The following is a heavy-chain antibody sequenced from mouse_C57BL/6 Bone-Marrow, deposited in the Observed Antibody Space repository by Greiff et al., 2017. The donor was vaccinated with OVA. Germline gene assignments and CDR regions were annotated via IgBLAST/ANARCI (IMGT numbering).Heavy chain of an antibody. CDR1: GYTFTGYW. CDR3: ARSMNYYGSSLDY. J-gene: IGHJ2*01. V-gene: IGHV1-9*01. D-gene: IGHD1-1*01. Sequence: QVQLQQSGAELMKPGASVKLSCKATGYTFTGYWIEWVKQRPGHGLEWIGEILPGSGSTNYNEKFKGKATFSAVTSSNTAYIQLSSLTTEDSAIYYCARSMNYYGSSLDYWGQGTTLTVSS. CDR2: ILPGSGST.